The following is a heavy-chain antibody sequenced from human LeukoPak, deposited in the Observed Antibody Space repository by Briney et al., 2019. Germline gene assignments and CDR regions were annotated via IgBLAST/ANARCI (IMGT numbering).Heavy chain of an antibody. V-gene: IGHV3-23*01. CDR3: VKCSLAAADTAWFDP. D-gene: IGHD6-13*01. CDR2: ISGGGDKT. Sequence: PGGSLRLSCAASGFTFSSFAMSWVRQAPGKGLERVSAISGGGDKTYYADSVKGRFTISRDNSKNTLFVQMNSLSAEDTAAYYCVKCSLAAADTAWFDPWGPGTLVTVSS. CDR1: GFTFSSFA. J-gene: IGHJ5*02.